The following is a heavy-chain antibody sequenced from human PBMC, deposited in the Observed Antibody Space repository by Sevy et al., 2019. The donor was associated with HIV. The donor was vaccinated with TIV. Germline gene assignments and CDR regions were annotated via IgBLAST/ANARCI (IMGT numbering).Heavy chain of an antibody. CDR1: GFTFSSYD. D-gene: IGHD3-3*01. Sequence: GGSLRLSCAASGFTFSSYDMHWVRQAPGKGLEWVAVISYDGSNKYYADSVKGRFTISRDNSKNTLYLQMNSLRAEDTAVYYCAKDIRFRFLEWFYDYWGQGTLVTVSS. V-gene: IGHV3-30*18. CDR2: ISYDGSNK. J-gene: IGHJ4*02. CDR3: AKDIRFRFLEWFYDY.